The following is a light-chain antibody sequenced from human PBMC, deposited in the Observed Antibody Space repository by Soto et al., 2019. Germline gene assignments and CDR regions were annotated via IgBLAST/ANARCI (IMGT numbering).Light chain of an antibody. CDR2: AAS. V-gene: IGKV1D-8*01. CDR3: QQYYSFPPT. Sequence: IKMTHSPSSLSASMEDTVTITFLASQGIRNYLAWYQQKPGKAPELLIYAASTLQSGVPSRFSGSGSGTDFTLTISCLQSQDFATYYCQQYYSFPPTFGQGTKVDIK. CDR1: QGIRNY. J-gene: IGKJ1*01.